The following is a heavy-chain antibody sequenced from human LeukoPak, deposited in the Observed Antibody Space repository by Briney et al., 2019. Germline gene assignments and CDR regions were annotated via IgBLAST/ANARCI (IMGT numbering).Heavy chain of an antibody. Sequence: PGGSLRLSCAASGFTFSSYGMQWVRQAPGKGLEWVALISYDGSNKYYADSVKGRFTISRDNSKNTLYLQMNSLRVEDTAVYYCTKDQAQLLWFGELSPMDVWGQGTTVTVSS. V-gene: IGHV3-30*18. D-gene: IGHD3-10*01. CDR2: ISYDGSNK. J-gene: IGHJ6*02. CDR1: GFTFSSYG. CDR3: TKDQAQLLWFGELSPMDV.